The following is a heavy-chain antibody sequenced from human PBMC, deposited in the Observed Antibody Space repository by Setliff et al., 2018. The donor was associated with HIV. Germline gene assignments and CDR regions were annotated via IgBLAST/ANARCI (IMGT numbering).Heavy chain of an antibody. CDR3: ARAGYHGSISYWEYFHY. J-gene: IGHJ1*01. CDR2: IYYNGIT. CDR1: GASFTSYY. Sequence: ETLSLTCTVSGASFTSYYWSWIRQAPGKGLEWIASIYYNGITNYNPSLKSRVIISVDTSKNQFSLKLSSVTAADTAVYYCARAGYHGSISYWEYFHYWGQGTLVTVSS. D-gene: IGHD3-22*01. V-gene: IGHV4-59*01.